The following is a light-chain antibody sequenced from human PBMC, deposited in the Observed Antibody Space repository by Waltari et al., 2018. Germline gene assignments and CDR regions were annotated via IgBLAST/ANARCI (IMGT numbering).Light chain of an antibody. CDR2: EVS. CDR3: CSYAGNSISV. CDR1: NNDVGNYNF. J-gene: IGLJ3*02. Sequence: QSALTQPASVSGSPAQSITISCTGTNNDVGNYNFVSWYQQHPGKVPRLIIFEVSQRPSGVSFRFSGSKSGNTASLTISGLQAEDEAYYYCCSYAGNSISVFGGGTKVTVL. V-gene: IGLV2-23*02.